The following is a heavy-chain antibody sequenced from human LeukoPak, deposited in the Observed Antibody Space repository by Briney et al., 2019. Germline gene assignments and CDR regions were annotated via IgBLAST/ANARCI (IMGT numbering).Heavy chain of an antibody. Sequence: GGSLRVSCAASGFTFSSYGMHWVRQAPGKGLEWVAVIWYDGSNKYYADSVKGRFTISRDNSKNTLYLQMNSLRAEDTAVYYCARPGGYYFDYWGQGTLVTVSS. J-gene: IGHJ4*02. CDR3: ARPGGYYFDY. CDR1: GFTFSSYG. D-gene: IGHD3-10*01. V-gene: IGHV3-33*01. CDR2: IWYDGSNK.